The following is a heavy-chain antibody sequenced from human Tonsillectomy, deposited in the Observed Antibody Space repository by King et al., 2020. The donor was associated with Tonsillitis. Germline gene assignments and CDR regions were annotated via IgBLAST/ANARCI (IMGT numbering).Heavy chain of an antibody. V-gene: IGHV3-30*04. CDR1: GFTFSSYA. J-gene: IGHJ3*02. Sequence: QLVQSGGGVVQPGRSLRLSCAASGFTFSSYAMHWVRQAPGKGLEWVAVISYDGSNKYYADSVKGRFTISRDNSKNTLYLQMNSLRAEDTAVYYCARDRKTPGTPVYEAAVDAFDIWGQGTMVTVSS. CDR3: ARDRKTPGTPVYEAAVDAFDI. CDR2: ISYDGSNK. D-gene: IGHD1-1*01.